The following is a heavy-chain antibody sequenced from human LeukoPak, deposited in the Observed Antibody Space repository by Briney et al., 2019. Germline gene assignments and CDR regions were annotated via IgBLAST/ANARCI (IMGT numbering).Heavy chain of an antibody. V-gene: IGHV3-9*01. J-gene: IGHJ4*02. CDR2: ISWNSGSI. Sequence: GRSLRLSCAASGFTFDDYAMHWVRQAPGKGLEWVSGISWNSGSIGYADSVKGRFTISRDNAKNSLYLQMNSLRAEDTALYYCAKDRYYGSGPDLSFDYWGQGTLVTVSS. CDR1: GFTFDDYA. CDR3: AKDRYYGSGPDLSFDY. D-gene: IGHD3-10*01.